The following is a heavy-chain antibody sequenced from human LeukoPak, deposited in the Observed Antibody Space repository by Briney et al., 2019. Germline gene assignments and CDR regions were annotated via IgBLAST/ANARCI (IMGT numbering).Heavy chain of an antibody. Sequence: SETLSLTCTVSGGSISSYYWSWIRQPPGKGLEWIGYIYYSGSTDYNPSLKSRVTISVETSKNQFSLKLSSVTAADTAVYYCASWLAFFDYWGQGTLVTVSS. CDR2: IYYSGST. CDR1: GGSISSYY. J-gene: IGHJ4*02. V-gene: IGHV4-59*01. D-gene: IGHD6-19*01. CDR3: ASWLAFFDY.